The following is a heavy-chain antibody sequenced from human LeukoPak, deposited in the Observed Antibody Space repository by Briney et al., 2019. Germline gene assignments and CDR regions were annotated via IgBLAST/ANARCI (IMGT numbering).Heavy chain of an antibody. V-gene: IGHV3-23*01. Sequence: GGSLRLSCAASGFTFSSFAMSWVRQAPGEGLEWVSSISGSGASTYYADSVKGRLTISRDNSKNTLYLQMNSLRAEDTAVYYCAKGRRSPFYFEYWGQGTLVTVSS. J-gene: IGHJ4*02. CDR2: ISGSGAST. CDR1: GFTFSSFA. CDR3: AKGRRSPFYFEY. D-gene: IGHD1-26*01.